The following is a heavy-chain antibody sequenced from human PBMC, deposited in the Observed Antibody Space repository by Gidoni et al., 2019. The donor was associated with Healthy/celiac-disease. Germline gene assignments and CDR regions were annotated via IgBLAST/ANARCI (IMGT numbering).Heavy chain of an antibody. V-gene: IGHV3-30-3*01. CDR2: ISYDGSNK. D-gene: IGHD3-22*01. J-gene: IGHJ3*02. Sequence: QVQLVGSGGGVVQPGRSLRLSCPASGFPFSSYPMHWVRQAPGKGLEWVAVISYDGSNKYYADSVKGRFTISRDNSKNTLYLQMNSLRAEDTAVYYCARARYDSSGYPDAFDIWGQGTMVTVSS. CDR1: GFPFSSYP. CDR3: ARARYDSSGYPDAFDI.